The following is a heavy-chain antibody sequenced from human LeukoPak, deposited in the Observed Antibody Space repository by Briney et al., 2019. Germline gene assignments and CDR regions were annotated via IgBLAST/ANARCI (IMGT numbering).Heavy chain of an antibody. CDR1: GYTFTGYY. D-gene: IGHD3-10*01. CDR2: INPNSGNT. V-gene: IGHV1-18*04. J-gene: IGHJ3*02. CDR3: ARVGLWFGDNDAFDI. Sequence: ASVKVSCKASGYTFTGYYMHWVRQAPGQGLEWMGWINPNSGNTNYAQKLQGRVTMTTDTSTSTAYMELRSLRSDDTAVYYCARVGLWFGDNDAFDIWGQGTMVTVSS.